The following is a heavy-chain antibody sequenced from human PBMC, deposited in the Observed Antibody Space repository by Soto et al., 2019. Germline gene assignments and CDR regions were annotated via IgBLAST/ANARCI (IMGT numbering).Heavy chain of an antibody. CDR1: GGTFSSYA. CDR2: IIPIFGTA. J-gene: IGHJ1*01. V-gene: IGHV1-69*06. D-gene: IGHD3-22*01. Sequence: QVQLEQSGAEVKKPGSSVKVSCKASGGTFSSYAISWVRQAPGQGLEWMGGIIPIFGTANYAQKFQGRVTITADKSTSTAYMELSSLRSEDTAVYYCATYDSSGYYYHAEYFQHWGQGTLVTVSS. CDR3: ATYDSSGYYYHAEYFQH.